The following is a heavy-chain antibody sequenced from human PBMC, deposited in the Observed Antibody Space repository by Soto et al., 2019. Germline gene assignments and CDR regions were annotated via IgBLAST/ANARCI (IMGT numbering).Heavy chain of an antibody. CDR3: ARERLVAAAGRYYYSMDV. D-gene: IGHD6-13*01. CDR2: INPNSGGT. J-gene: IGHJ6*02. V-gene: IGHV1-2*02. CDR1: GYTFTGYY. Sequence: QVQLVQSGAEVKKPGASVKVSCKASGYTFTGYYMHWVRQAPGQGLEWMGWINPNSGGTNYAQKFQGRVTMTRDTSISTAYMELSRLRSDDTAVYYCARERLVAAAGRYYYSMDVWGQGTTVTVSS.